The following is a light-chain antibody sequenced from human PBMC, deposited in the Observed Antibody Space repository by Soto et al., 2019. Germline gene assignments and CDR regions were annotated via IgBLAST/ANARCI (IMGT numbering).Light chain of an antibody. V-gene: IGKV3-20*01. CDR2: GAS. Sequence: DIVLTQSPGTLSLSPGERATLSCRASQSFNSIYLAWYQQKPGQAPRLLIYGASSRATGIPDRFSGSGSGTDFTLTISRLEPEDFAVYYCHQYDSWTFGQGTKVDI. CDR1: QSFNSIY. CDR3: HQYDSWT. J-gene: IGKJ1*01.